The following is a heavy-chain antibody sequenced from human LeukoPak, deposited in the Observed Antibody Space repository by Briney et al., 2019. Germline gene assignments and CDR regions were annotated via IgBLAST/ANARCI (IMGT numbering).Heavy chain of an antibody. J-gene: IGHJ4*02. V-gene: IGHV1-18*01. CDR2: ISAYKGNT. D-gene: IGHD1-20*01. CDR3: ASGVLTGTGFDY. Sequence: ASVKVSCKASGYTFTSYGISWVRQAPGRGLEGMGWISAYKGNTNYAQKLQGRVTMTTDTSTSTAYMELRSLRSDDTAVYYCASGVLTGTGFDYWGQGTLVTVSS. CDR1: GYTFTSYG.